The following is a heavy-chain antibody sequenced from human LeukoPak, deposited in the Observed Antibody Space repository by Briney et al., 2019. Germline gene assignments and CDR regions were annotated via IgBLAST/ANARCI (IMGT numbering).Heavy chain of an antibody. V-gene: IGHV3-74*01. D-gene: IGHD3-22*01. CDR2: INSDGSST. CDR3: ARPPRVVIDYYGH. CDR1: GFTVSSNY. Sequence: GGSLRLSCAASGFTVSSNYMSWVRQAPGKGLVWVSRINSDGSSTSYADSVKGRFTISRGNAKNTLYLQMNSLRAEDTAVYYCARPPRVVIDYYGHWGQGTLVTVSS. J-gene: IGHJ4*02.